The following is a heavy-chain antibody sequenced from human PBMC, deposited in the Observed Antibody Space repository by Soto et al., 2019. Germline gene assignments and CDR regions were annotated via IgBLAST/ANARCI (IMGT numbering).Heavy chain of an antibody. CDR3: XXXGQYYDSSGYAN. J-gene: IGHJ4*02. D-gene: IGHD3-22*01. V-gene: IGHV1-18*01. Sequence: QVKLVQSGTEVKQPGASMKVSCKASGYSFATSGISWVRQAPGQGLEWMGWISAYNGNTNYDQKLQDRVTMTTDTSTSTAYLELRNLRSDDTAXXXXXXXGQYYDSSGYANWGQGTLVTVSS. CDR2: ISAYNGNT. CDR1: GYSFATSG.